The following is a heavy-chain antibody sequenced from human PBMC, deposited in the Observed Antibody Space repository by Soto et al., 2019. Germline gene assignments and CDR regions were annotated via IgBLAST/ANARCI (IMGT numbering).Heavy chain of an antibody. J-gene: IGHJ6*02. CDR3: AREQTIAVAASLYYYGMDV. V-gene: IGHV1-18*01. D-gene: IGHD6-19*01. Sequence: QVQLVQSGAEVKKPGASVKVSCKASGYTFTSYGISWVRQAPGQGLEWMGWISAYNGNTNYVQKLQGRVTMTTDTSTSTAYMELRSLRSDDTAVYYCAREQTIAVAASLYYYGMDVWGQGTTVTVSS. CDR1: GYTFTSYG. CDR2: ISAYNGNT.